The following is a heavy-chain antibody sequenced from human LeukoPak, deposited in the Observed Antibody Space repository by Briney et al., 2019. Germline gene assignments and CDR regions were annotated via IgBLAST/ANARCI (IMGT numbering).Heavy chain of an antibody. CDR3: ARSTSWSTY. D-gene: IGHD6-13*01. CDR1: GGTFGSYD. V-gene: IGHV1-69*06. CDR2: IIPIFGKA. J-gene: IGHJ4*02. Sequence: GSSVKVSCKAFGGTFGSYDISWVRQAPGQGLEWMGGIIPIFGKANYALKFQGRVTITADKSTSTAYMELSRLKSEDTAIYYCARSTSWSTYWGQGTLVTVSS.